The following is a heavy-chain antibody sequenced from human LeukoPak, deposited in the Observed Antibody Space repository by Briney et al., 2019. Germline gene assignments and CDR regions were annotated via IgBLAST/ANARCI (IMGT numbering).Heavy chain of an antibody. V-gene: IGHV3-74*01. CDR1: GFTFSSYW. Sequence: GGSLRLSCAASGFTFSSYWMHWVRQAPGKGLVWVSRINTDGRSTSYADSVKGRFTISRDNAKNTLYLQMNSLRAEDKAVYYCARGGDYYDSAGAFDIWGQGTMVTVSS. J-gene: IGHJ3*02. D-gene: IGHD3-22*01. CDR2: INTDGRST. CDR3: ARGGDYYDSAGAFDI.